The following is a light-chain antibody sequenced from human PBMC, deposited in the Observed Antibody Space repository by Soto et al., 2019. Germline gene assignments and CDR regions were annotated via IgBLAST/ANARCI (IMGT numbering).Light chain of an antibody. CDR2: DAS. Sequence: EIVLTQSPGTLSLSPGERVTLSCRASQSVSSTYLAWYQQKPGQAPRLLIYDASRRATGIPDRFSGSGSGTDFTLTISRLEPEDFAVYYCQQYGSSPGLFTFGPGTKVDIK. V-gene: IGKV3-20*01. CDR1: QSVSSTY. CDR3: QQYGSSPGLFT. J-gene: IGKJ3*01.